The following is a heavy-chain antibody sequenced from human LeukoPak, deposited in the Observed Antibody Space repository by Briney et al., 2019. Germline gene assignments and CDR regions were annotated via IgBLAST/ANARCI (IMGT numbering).Heavy chain of an antibody. CDR3: ALVDTAMIDYGMDV. V-gene: IGHV3-21*01. J-gene: IGHJ6*02. Sequence: PGGSLRLSCAASGFSFSAYAMNWVRQAPGKGLEWVSSISSSSSYTYYADSVKGRFTISRDNAKNSLYLQMNSLRAEDTAVYYCALVDTAMIDYGMDVWGQGTTVTVSS. D-gene: IGHD5-18*01. CDR2: ISSSSSYT. CDR1: GFSFSAYA.